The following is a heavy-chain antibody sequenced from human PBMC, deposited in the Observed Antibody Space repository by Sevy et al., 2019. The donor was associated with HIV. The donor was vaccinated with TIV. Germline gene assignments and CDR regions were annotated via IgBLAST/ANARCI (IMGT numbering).Heavy chain of an antibody. CDR2: IRNKADSYTT. CDR3: ATHAGITAAGRVFDY. D-gene: IGHD6-13*01. Sequence: GGSLRLSCAASGFTFSDHYMEWVRQAPGKGLEWVGRIRNKADSYTTEYAASVKGRFTISRDDSKNSLFLLMNSLKTEDTAVYYCATHAGITAAGRVFDYWGQGTLVTVSS. V-gene: IGHV3-72*01. CDR1: GFTFSDHY. J-gene: IGHJ4*02.